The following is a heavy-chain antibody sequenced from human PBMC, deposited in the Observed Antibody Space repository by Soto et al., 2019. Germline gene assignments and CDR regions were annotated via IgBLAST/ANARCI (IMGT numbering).Heavy chain of an antibody. Sequence: EVQLLESGGGMVQPGGSLRLSCAASGFTFTSYAMSWVRQAPGQGLEWVSTISGIGASTYYADSVKGRFTISSDKSKNTVYLQMNSLRAEDTALYYCAKDRDVSDRSKTFASWGQGTLVTVSS. V-gene: IGHV3-23*01. D-gene: IGHD3-10*01. CDR3: AKDRDVSDRSKTFAS. J-gene: IGHJ4*02. CDR2: ISGIGAST. CDR1: GFTFTSYA.